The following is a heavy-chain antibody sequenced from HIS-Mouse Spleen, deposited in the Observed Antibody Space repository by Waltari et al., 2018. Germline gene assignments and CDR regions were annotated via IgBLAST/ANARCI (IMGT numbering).Heavy chain of an antibody. Sequence: QVQLVESGGGVVQPGRSLRLSCAASGFPFSSYAMHWVRQAPGKGLEWVAVISYDGSNKDYADSVKGRFTISRDNSKNTLYLQMNSLRAEDTAVYYCARRAVAGLFDYWGQGTLVTVSS. J-gene: IGHJ4*02. CDR3: ARRAVAGLFDY. CDR1: GFPFSSYA. D-gene: IGHD6-19*01. V-gene: IGHV3-30-3*01. CDR2: ISYDGSNK.